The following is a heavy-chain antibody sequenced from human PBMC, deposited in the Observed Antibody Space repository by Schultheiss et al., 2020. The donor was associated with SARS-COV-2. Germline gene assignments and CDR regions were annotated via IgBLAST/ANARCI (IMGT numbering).Heavy chain of an antibody. V-gene: IGHV4-59*12. CDR1: GGSISNYY. Sequence: SETLSLTCTVSGGSISNYYWSWIRQPPGKGLEWIGYIYYSGSTNYNPSLKSRVTISVDTSKNQFSLKLSSVTAADTAVYYCAREEGSGWQNWFDPWGQGTLVTVSS. CDR3: AREEGSGWQNWFDP. D-gene: IGHD6-19*01. CDR2: IYYSGST. J-gene: IGHJ5*02.